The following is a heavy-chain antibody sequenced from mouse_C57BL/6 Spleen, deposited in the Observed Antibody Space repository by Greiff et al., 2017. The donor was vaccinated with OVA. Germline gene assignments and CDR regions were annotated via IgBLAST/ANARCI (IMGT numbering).Heavy chain of an antibody. CDR1: GYSITSGYY. Sequence: VQLQQSGPGLVKPSQSLSLTCSVTGYSITSGYYWNWIRQFPGNKLEWMGYISYDGSNNYNPSLKNRISITRDTSKNQFFLKLNSVTTEDTATYYCAREENWRAFDYWGQGTTLTVSS. J-gene: IGHJ2*01. CDR2: ISYDGSN. CDR3: AREENWRAFDY. V-gene: IGHV3-6*01. D-gene: IGHD4-1*01.